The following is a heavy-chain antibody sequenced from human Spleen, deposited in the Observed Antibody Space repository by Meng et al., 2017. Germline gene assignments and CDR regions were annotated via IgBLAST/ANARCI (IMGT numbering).Heavy chain of an antibody. V-gene: IGHV3-21*01. D-gene: IGHD6-13*01. Sequence: GESLKISCADSGFTFSSYSMNWVRQAPGKGLEWVSSITSSSSYIYYADSVKGRFTISRDNAKNSLYLQMNSLRDEDTAVYYCARAHSSSWAKWFDPWGQGTLVTVSS. CDR1: GFTFSSYS. CDR3: ARAHSSSWAKWFDP. CDR2: ITSSSSYI. J-gene: IGHJ5*02.